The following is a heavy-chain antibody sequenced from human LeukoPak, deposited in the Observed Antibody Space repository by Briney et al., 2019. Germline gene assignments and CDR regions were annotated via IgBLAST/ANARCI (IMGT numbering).Heavy chain of an antibody. CDR1: GFTLSSYA. D-gene: IGHD5-24*01. J-gene: IGHJ4*02. V-gene: IGHV3-23*01. CDR3: AKEIGRDDYNRCDY. Sequence: PGGSLRLSCAAAGFTLSSYAMNWVRQTPGEGLEWVSGMSASGGTTYADSVKGRFTISRDISKNTLYLQMDALRAEDTAIYFCAKEIGRDDYNRCDYWGQGTPVTVSS. CDR2: MSASGGTT.